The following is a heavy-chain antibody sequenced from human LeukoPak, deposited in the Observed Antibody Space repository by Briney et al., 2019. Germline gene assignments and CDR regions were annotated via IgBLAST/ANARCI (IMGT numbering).Heavy chain of an antibody. CDR1: GFTFNSYW. CDR3: AKDSPNGYSSGWSEEPGY. V-gene: IGHV3-7*03. Sequence: PGGSLRLSCAASGFTFNSYWMSWVRQAPGKGLEWVANINQDGSETYYVDSVEGRFTISRDNSKNTLYLQMNSLRAEDTAVYYCAKDSPNGYSSGWSEEPGYWGQGTLVTVSS. CDR2: INQDGSET. D-gene: IGHD6-19*01. J-gene: IGHJ4*02.